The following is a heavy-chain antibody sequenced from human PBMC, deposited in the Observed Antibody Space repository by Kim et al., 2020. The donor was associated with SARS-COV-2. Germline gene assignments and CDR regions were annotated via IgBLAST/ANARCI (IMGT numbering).Heavy chain of an antibody. Sequence: GGSLRLSCAASGFTFSSHDMHWVHQATGKGLEWVSGIGADGDTYYLGSVRGRFTISRENAKNSLYLQMNSLTVGDTAVYYCVRDLSGSNYYYGMDVWGQGTTVTVSS. CDR1: GFTFSSHD. V-gene: IGHV3-13*01. CDR2: IGADGDT. D-gene: IGHD1-26*01. CDR3: VRDLSGSNYYYGMDV. J-gene: IGHJ6*02.